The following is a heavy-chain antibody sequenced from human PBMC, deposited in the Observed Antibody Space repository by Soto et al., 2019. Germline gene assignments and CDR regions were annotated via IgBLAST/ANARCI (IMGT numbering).Heavy chain of an antibody. CDR2: IYPVDSDT. D-gene: IGHD3-10*01. V-gene: IGHV5-51*01. J-gene: IGHJ6*02. CDR3: AKNRSGSHRLEYYGMDV. Sequence: GESLKISCKGSGYSFTNYWIAWVRQMPGKGLEWMGIIYPVDSDTRYSPSFQGQVTISADKSISTAYLQWRSLRASDTAMYYCAKNRSGSHRLEYYGMDVWGQGTTVTVYS. CDR1: GYSFTNYW.